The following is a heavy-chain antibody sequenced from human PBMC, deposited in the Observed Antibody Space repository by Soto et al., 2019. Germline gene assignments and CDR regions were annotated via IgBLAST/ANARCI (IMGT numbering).Heavy chain of an antibody. D-gene: IGHD3-3*02. CDR2: INAGSGNT. V-gene: IGHV1-3*01. Sequence: ASVKVSCKATGYTFSAYTMNWVREAPGQSLEWMGWINAGSGNTKYSQNFQGRVSITRDTSASTVYMELTGLTSEDTAVYYCARDTETLGPRANDALDIWGQGTMVTV. CDR3: ARDTETLGPRANDALDI. CDR1: GYTFSAYT. J-gene: IGHJ3*02.